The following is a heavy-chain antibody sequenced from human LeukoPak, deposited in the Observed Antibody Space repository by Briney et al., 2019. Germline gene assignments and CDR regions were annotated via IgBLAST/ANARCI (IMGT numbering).Heavy chain of an antibody. CDR1: GYTFTGYY. D-gene: IGHD2-2*03. V-gene: IGHV1-2*02. CDR2: INPNNGGT. Sequence: ASVKVSCKASGYTFTGYYMHWVRQAPGQGLEWMGWINPNNGGTNYVQKFQGRVTMTRDTSISTAYMELSRLRSDDTAVYYCARSRFGYCSSTSCYRLFDYWGQGTLVTVSS. J-gene: IGHJ4*02. CDR3: ARSRFGYCSSTSCYRLFDY.